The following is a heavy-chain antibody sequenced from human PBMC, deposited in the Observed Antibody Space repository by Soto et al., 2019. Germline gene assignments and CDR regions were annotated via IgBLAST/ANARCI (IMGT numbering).Heavy chain of an antibody. D-gene: IGHD3-10*01. J-gene: IGHJ4*02. V-gene: IGHV1-3*01. CDR3: ARDTVLLWFEEFYYFDY. Sequence: ASVKVSCKASGYTFTSYAMHWVRQAPGQRLEWMGWINAGNGNTKYSQKFQGRVTITRDTSASTAYMELSSLRSEDTAVYYCARDTVLLWFEEFYYFDYWGQGTLVTVSS. CDR1: GYTFTSYA. CDR2: INAGNGNT.